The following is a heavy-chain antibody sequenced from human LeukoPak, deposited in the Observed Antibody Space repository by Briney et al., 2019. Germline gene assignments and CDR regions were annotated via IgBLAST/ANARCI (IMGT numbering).Heavy chain of an antibody. V-gene: IGHV1-46*01. D-gene: IGHD3-22*01. J-gene: IGHJ4*02. CDR2: INPSGGST. Sequence: ASVKVSCKASGYTFTSYYMHWVRQAPGQGLEWMGIINPSGGSTSYAQKFQGRVTMTRDTSTSTVYMELSSLRSEDTAVYYCARELIDYDSSGRPLDYWGQGTLVTVSS. CDR3: ARELIDYDSSGRPLDY. CDR1: GYTFTSYY.